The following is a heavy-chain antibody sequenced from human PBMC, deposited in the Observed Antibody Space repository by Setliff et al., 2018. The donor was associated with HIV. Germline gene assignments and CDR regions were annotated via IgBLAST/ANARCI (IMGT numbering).Heavy chain of an antibody. CDR1: GFTFSDYP. CDR3: TTSLQFLEWSYPDYYYYMDV. D-gene: IGHD3-3*01. Sequence: GGSLRLSCATSGFTFSDYPMSWFRQAPGKGLEWVSFIRTRAYRGTTEYAASVEGRFTISRDDSKNTLYLQMNSLKTEDTAVYYRTTSLQFLEWSYPDYYYYMDVWGKGTTVTVSS. CDR2: IRTRAYRGTT. J-gene: IGHJ6*03. V-gene: IGHV3-49*03.